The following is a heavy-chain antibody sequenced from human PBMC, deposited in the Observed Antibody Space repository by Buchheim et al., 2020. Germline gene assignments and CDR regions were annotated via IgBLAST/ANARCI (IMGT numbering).Heavy chain of an antibody. CDR2: IYCSGST. D-gene: IGHD3-3*01. CDR1: GGSISSYY. V-gene: IGHV4-59*01. CDR3: ARDRRYYDFWSGFDY. Sequence: QVQLQESGPGLVKPSETLSLTCTVSGGSISSYYWSWIRQPPGKGLEWIGYIYCSGSTNYNPSLKSRVTISVDTSKNQFSLKLSSVTAADTAVYYCARDRRYYDFWSGFDYWGQGTL. J-gene: IGHJ4*02.